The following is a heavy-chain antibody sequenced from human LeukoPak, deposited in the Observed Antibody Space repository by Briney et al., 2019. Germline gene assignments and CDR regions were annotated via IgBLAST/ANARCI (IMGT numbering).Heavy chain of an antibody. Sequence: SETLSLTCTVSGGSISSGGYYWSWIRQPPGKGLEWIGYIYHSGSTYYNPSLKSRVTISVDRSKNQFSLKLSSVTAADTAVYYCAASPRDSDPPFNWGQGTLVTVSS. CDR3: AASPRDSDPPFN. CDR1: GGSISSGGYY. J-gene: IGHJ4*02. V-gene: IGHV4-30-2*01. D-gene: IGHD3-10*01. CDR2: IYHSGST.